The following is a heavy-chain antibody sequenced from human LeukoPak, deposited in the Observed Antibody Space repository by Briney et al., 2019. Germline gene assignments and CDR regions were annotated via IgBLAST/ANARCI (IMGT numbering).Heavy chain of an antibody. D-gene: IGHD4-17*01. CDR1: GGSISSYY. CDR3: AAIGLSTVTKGNWFDP. CDR2: IYYSGST. Sequence: SETLSLTCTVSGGSISSYYWSWIRQPPGKGLEWIGYIYYSGSTNYNPSLKSRVTISVDTSKNQFSLKLSSVTAADTAVYYCAAIGLSTVTKGNWFDPWGQGTLVTVSS. V-gene: IGHV4-59*08. J-gene: IGHJ5*02.